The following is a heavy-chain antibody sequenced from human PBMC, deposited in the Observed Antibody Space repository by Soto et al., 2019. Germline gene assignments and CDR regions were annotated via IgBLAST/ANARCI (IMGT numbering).Heavy chain of an antibody. D-gene: IGHD3-10*01. CDR3: EKGSYYYFDY. Sequence: TLSLTFAVSGSSMSSSNWWRWVRQPPGKGLEWIGEIYHSGSTNYNPSLTSRVTISVDKSKNQFSLKLSSVTAADTAVYYREKGSYYYFDYWGQGSLVTATS. CDR1: GSSMSSSNW. J-gene: IGHJ4*02. CDR2: IYHSGST. V-gene: IGHV4-4*02.